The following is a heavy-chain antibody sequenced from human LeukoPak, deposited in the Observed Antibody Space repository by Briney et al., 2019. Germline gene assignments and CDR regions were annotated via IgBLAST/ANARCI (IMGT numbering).Heavy chain of an antibody. J-gene: IGHJ4*02. D-gene: IGHD5-12*01. CDR3: AKGAYDYIEMGYFDY. Sequence: GGSLRLSCAASGFSLTNFAMSWVRQAPGKGLEWVSLIIGSSGDTFYADSVKGRLTISRDNSKNRLYLQMNSLRAEDTALYYCAKGAYDYIEMGYFDYWGQGTLVTVSS. CDR1: GFSLTNFA. V-gene: IGHV3-23*01. CDR2: IIGSSGDT.